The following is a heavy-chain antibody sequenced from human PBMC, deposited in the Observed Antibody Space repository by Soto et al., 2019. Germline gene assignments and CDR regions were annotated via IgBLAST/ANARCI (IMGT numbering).Heavy chain of an antibody. V-gene: IGHV3-9*01. CDR3: AKGRFLEWPFDY. D-gene: IGHD3-3*01. CDR2: ISWNSGSI. CDR1: GFTFDDYA. Sequence: GGSLRLSCAASGFTFDDYAMHWVRQAPGKGLEWVSGISWNSGSIGYADSVKGRFTISRDNAKNSLYLQMNSLRAEDTALYYCAKGRFLEWPFDYWGQGTLVTVSS. J-gene: IGHJ4*02.